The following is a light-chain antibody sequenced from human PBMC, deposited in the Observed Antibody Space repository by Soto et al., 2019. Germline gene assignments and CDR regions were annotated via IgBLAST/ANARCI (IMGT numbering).Light chain of an antibody. V-gene: IGLV1-44*01. CDR3: AAWDDSLNGPV. CDR1: SSNIGSNT. J-gene: IGLJ2*01. Sequence: QSVLTRPPSASGTPGQRVTFSCSGSSSNIGSNTVNWYQQLPGTAPKLLIYSNNQRPSGVPDRFSGSKSGTSASLAISGLQSEDEADYYCAAWDDSLNGPVFGGGTKLTVL. CDR2: SNN.